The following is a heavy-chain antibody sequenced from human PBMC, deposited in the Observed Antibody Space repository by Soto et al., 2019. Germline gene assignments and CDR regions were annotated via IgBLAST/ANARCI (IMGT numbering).Heavy chain of an antibody. J-gene: IGHJ3*01. D-gene: IGHD2-8*01. CDR1: GYSFTTYW. V-gene: IGHV5-51*01. Sequence: PGESLKICCKASGYSFTTYWIGWVRQMPGRGLEWMWTMYPGESNIRYSASFRDQVTMSADRSISTAYLQWSSLQASDTAMYFCERAANNGNWFPEAFDLWGQGTLVTVSS. CDR3: ERAANNGNWFPEAFDL. CDR2: MYPGESNI.